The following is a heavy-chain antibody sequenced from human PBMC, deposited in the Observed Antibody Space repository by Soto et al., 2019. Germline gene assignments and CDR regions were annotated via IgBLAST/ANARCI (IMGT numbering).Heavy chain of an antibody. CDR2: MSERSGPP. J-gene: IGHJ2*01. Sequence: VGSLRLSCAASGFNFRKFAISWVRQAPGKGLEWVSGMSERSGPPLYADSVKGRFTISRDNSKSTLYLEMNNLRPEDTAVYYCAKDQDNTDYYWIFDLWGRGTPVTVSS. CDR3: AKDQDNTDYYWIFDL. V-gene: IGHV3-23*01. CDR1: GFNFRKFA. D-gene: IGHD4-17*01.